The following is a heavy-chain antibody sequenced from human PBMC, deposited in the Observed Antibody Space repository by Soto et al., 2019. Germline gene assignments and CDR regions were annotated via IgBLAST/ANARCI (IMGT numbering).Heavy chain of an antibody. D-gene: IGHD2-15*01. J-gene: IGHJ6*03. CDR2: INSDGSST. CDR1: GFTFSSYW. Sequence: GGSLRLSCAASGFTFSSYWMHWVRQAPGKGLVWVSRINSDGSSTSYADSVKGRFTISRDNAKNTLYLQMNSLRAEDTAVYYCAREDCSGGSCYYYYYYMDVWGKGTAVTVSS. CDR3: AREDCSGGSCYYYYYYMDV. V-gene: IGHV3-74*01.